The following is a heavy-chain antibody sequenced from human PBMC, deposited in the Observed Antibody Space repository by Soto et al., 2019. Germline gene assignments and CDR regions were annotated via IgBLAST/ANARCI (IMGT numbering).Heavy chain of an antibody. D-gene: IGHD3-10*01. CDR2: IHNSEST. J-gene: IGHJ4*02. CDR1: GASVRSGGHY. Sequence: SETLSLTCTVSGASVRSGGHYWSWIRQYPGQGLEWIGYIHNSESTSYNPSLESRVFISLDTSRNQFSLKLKSVTAADTAVSYCAGGGDSWSQGTLVTVSS. CDR3: AGGGDS. V-gene: IGHV4-31*03.